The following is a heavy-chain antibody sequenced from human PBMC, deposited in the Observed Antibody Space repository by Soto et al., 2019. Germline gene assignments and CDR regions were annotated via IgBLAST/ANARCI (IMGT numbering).Heavy chain of an antibody. D-gene: IGHD5-12*01. CDR2: VNHSGST. CDR3: ASAAFYSGYVNWSYYFDY. Sequence: PSETLSLTCGVYGGSFSGCDWSLIRQPPGKGLEWIGEVNHSGSTNYNPSLKSRVTISVDTSKNQFSLKLSSVTAADTALYYCASAAFYSGYVNWSYYFDYWGQGTLVTVSS. J-gene: IGHJ4*02. V-gene: IGHV4-34*01. CDR1: GGSFSGCD.